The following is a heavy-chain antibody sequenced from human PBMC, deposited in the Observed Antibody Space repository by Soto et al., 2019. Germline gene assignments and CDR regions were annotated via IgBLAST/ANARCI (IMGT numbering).Heavy chain of an antibody. Sequence: AVKGSCKTSGGSFSRYTSRWVRKETRKEVEWMGRIINIIGRANYEQKFKGRVTITADKATNTAYMELSSLRTEDKDVYYSKSLCGGDCSRYCGQGTLVTVSS. CDR2: IINIIGRA. CDR1: GGSFSRYT. J-gene: IGHJ4*02. CDR3: KSLCGGDCSRY. V-gene: IGHV1-69*02. D-gene: IGHD2-21*02.